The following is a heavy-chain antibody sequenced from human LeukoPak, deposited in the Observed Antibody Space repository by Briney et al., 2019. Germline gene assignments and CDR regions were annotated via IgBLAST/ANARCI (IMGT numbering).Heavy chain of an antibody. D-gene: IGHD1-26*01. CDR2: ISYDGNVK. CDR1: GFSFSHYA. Sequence: PGGSLRLSCAASGFSFSHYALHWVRQAPGKGLEWLAFISYDGNVKYYADSVKGRFTVSRDDSKITLYLQMTSLRTEDTAVYYCARDFSTTYSQAYWGQGTLVTVSS. V-gene: IGHV3-30-3*01. CDR3: ARDFSTTYSQAY. J-gene: IGHJ4*02.